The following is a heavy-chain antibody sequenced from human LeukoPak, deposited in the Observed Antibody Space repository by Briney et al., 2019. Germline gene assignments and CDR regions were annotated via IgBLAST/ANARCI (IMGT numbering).Heavy chain of an antibody. Sequence: PSETLSLTCTVSGGSTSSYYWSWIRQPPGKGLEWIGYIYYSGSTNYNPSLKSRVTISVDTSKNQFSLKLSSVTAADTAVYYCARGTSFDYWGQGTLVTVSS. CDR1: GGSTSSYY. V-gene: IGHV4-59*01. CDR2: IYYSGST. CDR3: ARGTSFDY. J-gene: IGHJ4*02.